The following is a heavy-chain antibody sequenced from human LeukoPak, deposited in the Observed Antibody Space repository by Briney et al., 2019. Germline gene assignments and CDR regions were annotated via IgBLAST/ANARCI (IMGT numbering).Heavy chain of an antibody. CDR1: GGSISSYY. CDR2: IYYSGST. J-gene: IGHJ6*03. D-gene: IGHD3-22*01. CDR3: ARGEYDSSGYYFSYYMDV. V-gene: IGHV4-59*12. Sequence: PSETLSLTCTVSGGSISSYYWSWIRQPPGKGLEWIGYIYYSGSTNYNPSLKSRVTISVDTSKNQFSLKLSSVTAADTAVYYCARGEYDSSGYYFSYYMDVWGKGTTVTVSS.